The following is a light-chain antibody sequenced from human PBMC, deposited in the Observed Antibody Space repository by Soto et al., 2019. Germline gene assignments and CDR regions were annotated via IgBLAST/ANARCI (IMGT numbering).Light chain of an antibody. CDR3: QHHNSYSQT. Sequence: DIQMTQSPPTLSASVGDRVTITYRATQSIRHYLAWYQQMPGKAPKLLIYGASTLQSGVPSRFSGSGSGTEFTLTISSLQPHDFGTYFCQHHNSYSQTFGQGTKVEIK. CDR1: QSIRHY. J-gene: IGKJ1*01. CDR2: GAS. V-gene: IGKV1-5*01.